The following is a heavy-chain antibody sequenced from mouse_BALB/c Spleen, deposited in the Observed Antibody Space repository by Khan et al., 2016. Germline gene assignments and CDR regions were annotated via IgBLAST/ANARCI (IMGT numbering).Heavy chain of an antibody. CDR1: GYTFTIYT. Sequence: VQLQESGAELARPGASVKMSCKASGYTFTIYTMHWVQQRPGQGLEWLGYINPSSGYTNYNQKFKDKATLTADKSSSTAYMQLSSLTSEDSAVYYCARSRGMGGNYLFDSWGQGTTLAVSS. CDR3: ARSRGMGGNYLFDS. D-gene: IGHD2-1*01. CDR2: INPSSGYT. J-gene: IGHJ2*01. V-gene: IGHV1-4*01.